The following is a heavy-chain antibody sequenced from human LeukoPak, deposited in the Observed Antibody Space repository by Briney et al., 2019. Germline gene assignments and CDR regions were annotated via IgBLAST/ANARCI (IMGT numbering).Heavy chain of an antibody. V-gene: IGHV3-15*01. CDR2: IKRKTDGWTT. J-gene: IGHJ4*02. CDR1: AFSFSNAC. Sequence: GESSRPASAADAFSFSNACMSCDRQAPGELMEWVGRIKRKTDGWTTEYAAPVKGRFTISRDDSKNTLYLQMNSLKTEDTAVYYCTTLTGYWGQGTLVTVSS. CDR3: TTLTGY.